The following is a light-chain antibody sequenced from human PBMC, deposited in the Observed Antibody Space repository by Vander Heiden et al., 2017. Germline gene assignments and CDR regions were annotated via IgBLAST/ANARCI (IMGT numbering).Light chain of an antibody. CDR1: QAIKKS. CDR2: GAS. V-gene: IGKV1-33*01. J-gene: IGKJ3*01. Sequence: DNQMTQSPSCLSASVGDRVTITCQASQAIKKSLNWYQQKPGKAPKLLIYGASNLETGVPSRFSGSGSGTDFTFTVSSLQPEDIATYCCQQYGKLFTFGPGTKVDIK. CDR3: QQYGKLFT.